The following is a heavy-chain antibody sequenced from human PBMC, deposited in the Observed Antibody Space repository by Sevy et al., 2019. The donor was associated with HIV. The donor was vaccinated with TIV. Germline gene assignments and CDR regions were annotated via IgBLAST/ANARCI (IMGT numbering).Heavy chain of an antibody. V-gene: IGHV5-51*01. CDR3: AGSPGVYGPRLDP. CDR1: GYTFTSDW. D-gene: IGHD3-10*01. CDR2: IYPGDSDT. J-gene: IGHJ5*02. Sequence: GESLKISCKASGYTFTSDWIAWVRQMPGKGLEWMGIIYPGDSDTRNSPPFQGQVTISADKSITTAYLQWNSLKVSDTAIYYCAGSPGVYGPRLDPWGQGTLVTVSS.